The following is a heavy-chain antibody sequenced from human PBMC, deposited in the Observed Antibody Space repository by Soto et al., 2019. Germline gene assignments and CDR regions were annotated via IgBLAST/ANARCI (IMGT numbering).Heavy chain of an antibody. Sequence: PGESLKLSCKGSGYSFTSYWIGWVRQMPGKGLEWMGVIYPGDSDTRYGPSFQGRVTISGDKSISTAYLQWSSLRAADTAVYYCARQPAPPGSCGMDVWGPGTPVNVS. CDR1: GYSFTSYW. CDR3: ARQPAPPGSCGMDV. J-gene: IGHJ6*02. D-gene: IGHD6-13*01. V-gene: IGHV5-51*01. CDR2: IYPGDSDT.